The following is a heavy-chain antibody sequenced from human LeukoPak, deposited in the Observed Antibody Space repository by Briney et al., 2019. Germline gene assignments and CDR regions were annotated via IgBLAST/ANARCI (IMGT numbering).Heavy chain of an antibody. D-gene: IGHD6-19*01. CDR2: IRSDGNYK. CDR1: GFTFSSYG. CDR3: AKAPGIAVAGTSDY. Sequence: GGSLRLSCAASGFTFSSYGMHWVRQAPGKGLEWVAFIRSDGNYKYYADSVKGRFTISRDNSKNTLYVQMNSLRAEDTAVYYCAKAPGIAVAGTSDYWGQGTLVTVSS. V-gene: IGHV3-30*02. J-gene: IGHJ4*02.